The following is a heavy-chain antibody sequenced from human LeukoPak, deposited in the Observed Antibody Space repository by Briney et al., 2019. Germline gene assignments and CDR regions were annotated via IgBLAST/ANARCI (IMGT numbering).Heavy chain of an antibody. CDR1: GATFTSYS. D-gene: IGHD3-10*01. CDR2: IIPIVGTA. Sequence: ASVNLSFKATGATFTSYSISLVRHAPAQGLEWMGRIIPIVGTANYAQKFQGRVTITEDISTTRAYMKLSTLRSEDTAVYYCARRRDTNFYGSGSYKYWGQGTLVTVSS. V-gene: IGHV1-69*08. CDR3: ARRRDTNFYGSGSYKY. J-gene: IGHJ4*02.